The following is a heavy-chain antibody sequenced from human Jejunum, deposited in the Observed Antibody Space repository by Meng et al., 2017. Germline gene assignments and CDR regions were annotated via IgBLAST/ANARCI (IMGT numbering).Heavy chain of an antibody. CDR2: TKQDGNEK. CDR3: ARVRAVTGTLYFDS. Sequence: GESLKISCAASGFTFSNFWMSWVRQAPGKGLEWVANTKQDGNEKNYVDSVKGRFTISRDNAKNSVYLQMNSMRAEDTAVYFCARVRAVTGTLYFDSWGQGTLATFPS. CDR1: GFTFSNFW. D-gene: IGHD6-19*01. V-gene: IGHV3-7*03. J-gene: IGHJ4*02.